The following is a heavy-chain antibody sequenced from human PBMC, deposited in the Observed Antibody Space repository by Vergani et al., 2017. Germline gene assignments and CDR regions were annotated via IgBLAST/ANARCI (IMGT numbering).Heavy chain of an antibody. Sequence: EVQLVESGGGLVQPGGSLRLSCAASGFTFSSYWMHWVRQAPGKGVVWVSRINSDGSSTSYADSVKGRFTISRDNAKNTLYLQMNSLRAEDTAVYYCARVRRRQQQRTPQFDYWGQGTLVTVSS. CDR2: INSDGSST. V-gene: IGHV3-74*01. J-gene: IGHJ4*02. D-gene: IGHD6-13*01. CDR3: ARVRRRQQQRTPQFDY. CDR1: GFTFSSYW.